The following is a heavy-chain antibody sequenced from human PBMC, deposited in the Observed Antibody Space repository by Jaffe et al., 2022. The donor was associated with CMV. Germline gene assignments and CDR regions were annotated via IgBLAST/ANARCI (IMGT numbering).Heavy chain of an antibody. J-gene: IGHJ4*02. CDR1: GFTFSNAW. D-gene: IGHD1-1*01. CDR3: TSEYGGWNARAAFYFDY. Sequence: EVQLVESGGGLVKPGGSLRLSCAASGFTFSNAWMSWVRQAPGKGLEWVGRIKSKTDGGTTDYAAPVKGRFTISRDDSKNTLYLQMNSLKTEDTAVYYCTSEYGGWNARAAFYFDYWGQGTLVTVSS. V-gene: IGHV3-15*01. CDR2: IKSKTDGGTT.